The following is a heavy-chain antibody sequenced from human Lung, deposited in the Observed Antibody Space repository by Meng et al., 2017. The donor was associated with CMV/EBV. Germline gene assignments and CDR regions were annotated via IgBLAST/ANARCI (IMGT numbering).Heavy chain of an antibody. Sequence: SXVASGFTFDNYAMSWVRQAPGKGLEWVSGITGSGSSTYYADSVKGRFTISRDNSKNMLYLQVNSLRAEDTAVYYCVKGTGPAAIYYHGMDVWGQGTTVXVSS. CDR2: ITGSGSST. CDR1: GFTFDNYA. V-gene: IGHV3-23*01. J-gene: IGHJ6*02. D-gene: IGHD2-2*01. CDR3: VKGTGPAAIYYHGMDV.